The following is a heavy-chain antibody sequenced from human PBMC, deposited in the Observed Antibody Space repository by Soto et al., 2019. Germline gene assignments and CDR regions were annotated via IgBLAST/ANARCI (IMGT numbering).Heavy chain of an antibody. CDR2: INSDGSTI. Sequence: EVQLVESGGGLVQPGGSLRLSCAASGFTFSSYWMHWVRQAPGKGLVWVSRINSDGSTITYADSVKGRFTISRDNAKNTLYLQMNSLRDEDTAVYYCARVPYGSYAWCYWGQGTRVTVSS. D-gene: IGHD3-10*01. V-gene: IGHV3-74*01. CDR1: GFTFSSYW. CDR3: ARVPYGSYAWCY. J-gene: IGHJ4*02.